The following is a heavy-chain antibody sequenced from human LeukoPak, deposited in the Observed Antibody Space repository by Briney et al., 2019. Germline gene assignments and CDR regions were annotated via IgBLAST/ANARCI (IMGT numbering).Heavy chain of an antibody. J-gene: IGHJ5*02. V-gene: IGHV3-23*01. CDR3: ARDFRSGFPNWFDP. CDR2: ITNSGAST. CDR1: GFTFSSYA. Sequence: GGSLRLSCAASGFTFSSYAMTWVRQAPGKGLEWVSAITNSGASTFYADSVKGRFTISRDNSKNTLYLQMNSLRAEDAAVHYCARDFRSGFPNWFDPWGQGALVTVSS. D-gene: IGHD3-3*01.